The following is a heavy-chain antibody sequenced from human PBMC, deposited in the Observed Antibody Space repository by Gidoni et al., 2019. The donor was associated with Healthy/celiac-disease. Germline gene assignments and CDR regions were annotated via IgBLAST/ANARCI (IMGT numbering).Heavy chain of an antibody. CDR2: IYSGGST. CDR1: GSTVSSNY. V-gene: IGHV3-66*01. D-gene: IGHD6-19*01. J-gene: IGHJ3*02. Sequence: EVQLVESGGGLVQPGGSLRLSCAASGSTVSSNYMCWVRQAPGKGLERVSVIYSGGSTYYADSVKGRFTSSRDNAKNTLYLQMNSLRAEDTAVYYCARERGWPGAFDIWGQGTMVTVSS. CDR3: ARERGWPGAFDI.